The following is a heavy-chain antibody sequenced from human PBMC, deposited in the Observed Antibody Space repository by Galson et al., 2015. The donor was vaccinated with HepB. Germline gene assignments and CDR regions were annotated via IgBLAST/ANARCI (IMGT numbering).Heavy chain of an antibody. CDR2: ISSGSSYI. J-gene: IGHJ4*02. Sequence: SLRLSCAASGFTFSSYSMNWVRQAPGKGLEWVSAISSGSSYIYYGDSVTGRFTISRDNAKNSLYLQMTSLRAEDTAVYYCARDGDPSSGWTLDYWGQGILVTVSS. CDR1: GFTFSSYS. D-gene: IGHD6-19*01. V-gene: IGHV3-21*01. CDR3: ARDGDPSSGWTLDY.